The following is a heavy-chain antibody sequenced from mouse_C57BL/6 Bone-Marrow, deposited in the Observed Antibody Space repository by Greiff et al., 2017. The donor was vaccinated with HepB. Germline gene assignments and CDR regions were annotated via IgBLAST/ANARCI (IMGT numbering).Heavy chain of an antibody. CDR3: ARRGTTVVAPTFYFDY. J-gene: IGHJ2*01. CDR1: GFTFSDYY. V-gene: IGHV5-12*01. Sequence: EVKLMESGGGLVQPGGSLKLSCAASGFTFSDYYMYWVRQTPEKRLEWVAYISNGGGSTYYPDTVKGRFTISRDNAKNTLYLQMSRLKSEDTAMYYCARRGTTVVAPTFYFDYWGQGTTLTVSS. D-gene: IGHD1-1*01. CDR2: ISNGGGST.